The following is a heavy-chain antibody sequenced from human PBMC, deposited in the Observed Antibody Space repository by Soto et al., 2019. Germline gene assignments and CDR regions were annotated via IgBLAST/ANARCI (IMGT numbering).Heavy chain of an antibody. CDR2: IYPGDSDT. CDR1: GYSFTSYW. V-gene: IGHV5-51*01. D-gene: IGHD2-21*02. J-gene: IGHJ6*02. Sequence: GESLKISCKGSGYSFTSYWIGWVRQMPGKGLEWMGIIYPGDSDTRYSPSFQGQVTISADKSISTAYLQWSSLKASDTVMYYCARLSRYGGNSIYYYGMDVWGQGTTVTVSS. CDR3: ARLSRYGGNSIYYYGMDV.